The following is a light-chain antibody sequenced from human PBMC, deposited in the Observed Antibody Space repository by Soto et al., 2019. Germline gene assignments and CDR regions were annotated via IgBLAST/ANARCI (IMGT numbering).Light chain of an antibody. CDR3: QQYNNYST. Sequence: DIQITQSPSTLSSSVGDRFTITFRASQSISDWLAWFQLKPGKAPKLLIYDASSLESGVPSRFSGSGSGTEFTLTISSLQPDDFATYYCQQYNNYSTFGQGTKVDIK. J-gene: IGKJ1*01. CDR1: QSISDW. V-gene: IGKV1-5*01. CDR2: DAS.